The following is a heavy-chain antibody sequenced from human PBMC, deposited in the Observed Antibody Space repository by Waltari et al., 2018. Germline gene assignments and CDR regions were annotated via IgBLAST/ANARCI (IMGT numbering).Heavy chain of an antibody. CDR1: GASFSHYS. J-gene: IGHJ5*02. V-gene: IGHV4-34*01. CDR2: IRHPGST. Sequence: QVQLQQWGAGLLGPSETLSLTCAVYGASFSHYSWGWVRQPPGKGLEWIGQIRHPGSTNYNPSLKSRVTISIDTPRSQFSLRLSSVTAADTALYFCTRGGNYDFWSHRPFVDPWGQGTLVTVSS. CDR3: TRGGNYDFWSHRPFVDP. D-gene: IGHD3-3*01.